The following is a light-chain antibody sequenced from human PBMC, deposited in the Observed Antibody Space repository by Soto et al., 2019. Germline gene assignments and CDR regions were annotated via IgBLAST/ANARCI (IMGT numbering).Light chain of an antibody. J-gene: IGKJ5*01. Sequence: EIVLTQSPGTLSLSPGERATLSCRASQSVSSSYLAWYQRKPGQAPRLLIYGASSRATGIPDRFSGSGSGTDLTLTISRLEPEDFAVYYCQQYGSSPLITFGQGTRLEIK. CDR3: QQYGSSPLIT. V-gene: IGKV3-20*01. CDR2: GAS. CDR1: QSVSSSY.